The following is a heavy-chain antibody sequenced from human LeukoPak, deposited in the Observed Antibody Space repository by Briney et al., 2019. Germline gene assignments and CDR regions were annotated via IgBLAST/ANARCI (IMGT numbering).Heavy chain of an antibody. CDR2: IYADGYT. J-gene: IGHJ3*01. Sequence: GGSLRLSCAASGFTFSSYAMSWVRQAPGKGLEWVSAIYADGYTRDAASVKGRFSISRHNSKNTVYLQMDNLRPEDTAVYYCARDRRGEKDFDVWGPGTMVTVSS. V-gene: IGHV3-53*04. CDR3: ARDRRGEKDFDV. CDR1: GFTFSSYA.